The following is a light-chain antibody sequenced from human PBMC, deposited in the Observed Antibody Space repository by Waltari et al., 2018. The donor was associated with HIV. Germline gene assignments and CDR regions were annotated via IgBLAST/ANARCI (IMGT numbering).Light chain of an antibody. Sequence: DGKTYLYWYMQKSGQSPRLLVYEVSNRFSGVSDRFTGSGAGTDFTLKITRVEPGDVGVYYCMQSLLVKYSFGQGTRLEL. V-gene: IGKV2D-29*02. J-gene: IGKJ2*01. CDR2: EVS. CDR3: MQSLLVKYS. CDR1: DGKTY.